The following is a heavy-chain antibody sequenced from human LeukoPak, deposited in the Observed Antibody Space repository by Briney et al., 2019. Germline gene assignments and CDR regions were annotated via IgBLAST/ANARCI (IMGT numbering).Heavy chain of an antibody. V-gene: IGHV3-30*03. CDR2: ISYDGSNK. CDR3: ARDVELLDAFDI. J-gene: IGHJ3*02. D-gene: IGHD1-26*01. CDR1: GFTFSSYG. Sequence: GRSLRLSCAASGFTFSSYGMHWVRQAPVKGLEWVAIISYDGSNKYYADSVKGRFTISRDNAKNSLYLQMNSLRAEDTAVYYCARDVELLDAFDIWGQGTMVTVSS.